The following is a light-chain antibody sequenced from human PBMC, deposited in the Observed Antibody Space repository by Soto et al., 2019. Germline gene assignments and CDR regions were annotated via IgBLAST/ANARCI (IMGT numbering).Light chain of an antibody. CDR2: EVS. CDR1: SSDVGGYNY. Sequence: QSALTQPASVSGSPGQSITISCTGTSSDVGGYNYVSWYQLHPGKAPKLMIYEVSNRPSGVSTRFSGSKSDNTASLTISGLQAEDEADYYCSSYTSDNTWVFGGGTLLTVL. CDR3: SSYTSDNTWV. J-gene: IGLJ3*02. V-gene: IGLV2-14*01.